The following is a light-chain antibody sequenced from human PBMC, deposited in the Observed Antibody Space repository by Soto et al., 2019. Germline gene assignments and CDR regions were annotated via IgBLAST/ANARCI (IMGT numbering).Light chain of an antibody. J-gene: IGKJ4*01. CDR2: AAS. V-gene: IGKV1-9*01. CDR3: QQVESYPST. CDR1: QGISSF. Sequence: IHLTQTPSSLSASVGDRVTITCLASQGISSFCAWYQQRPGKAPKRLIYAASSLQSGVPSRFSGSGFGTDFTLTIPSLQPEDFATYYCQQVESYPSTFGGGTKVDI.